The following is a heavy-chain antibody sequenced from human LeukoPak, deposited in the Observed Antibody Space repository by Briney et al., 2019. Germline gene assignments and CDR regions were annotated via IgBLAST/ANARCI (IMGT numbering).Heavy chain of an antibody. CDR1: GGSISISSTYY. CDR3: ARDYGDYPYWYFDP. CDR2: IYYSGTT. J-gene: IGHJ2*01. V-gene: IGHV4-39*01. Sequence: SETLSLTCTVSGGSISISSTYYWGWLRQPPGKSLEWIGSIYYSGTTHYNPSLKSRVTISVDTSKNQLSLKLRSVTAADTALYHCARDYGDYPYWYFDPWGRGTLVTVSS. D-gene: IGHD4-17*01.